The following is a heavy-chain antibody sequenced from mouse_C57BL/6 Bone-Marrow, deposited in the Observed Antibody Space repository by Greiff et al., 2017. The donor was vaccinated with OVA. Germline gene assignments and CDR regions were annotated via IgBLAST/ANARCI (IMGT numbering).Heavy chain of an antibody. J-gene: IGHJ4*01. CDR3: ARDKNSHYYAMDY. V-gene: IGHV5-4*01. CDR1: GFTFSSYA. CDR2: ISDGGSYT. Sequence: EVKLQESGGGLVKPGGSLKLSCAASGFTFSSYAMSWVRQTPEKRLEWVATISDGGSYTYYPDNVKGRFTISRDNAKNNLYLQMSHLKSEDTAVYYCARDKNSHYYAMDYWGQGTSVTVSS.